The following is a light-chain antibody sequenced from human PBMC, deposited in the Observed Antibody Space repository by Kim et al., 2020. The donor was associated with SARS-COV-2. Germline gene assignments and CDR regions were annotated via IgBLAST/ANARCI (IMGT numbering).Light chain of an antibody. V-gene: IGLV3-21*04. CDR3: QVWDSSSDHPGV. Sequence: PGKTARITCGGNNIGSKSVHWYQPKPGQAPVLVIYYDSDRPSGIPERFSGSNSGNTATLTISRVEAGDEADYYCQVWDSSSDHPGVFGGGTQLTVL. CDR2: YDS. CDR1: NIGSKS. J-gene: IGLJ2*01.